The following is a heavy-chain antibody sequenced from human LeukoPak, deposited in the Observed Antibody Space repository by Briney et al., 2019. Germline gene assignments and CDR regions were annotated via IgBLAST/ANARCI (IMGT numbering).Heavy chain of an antibody. CDR2: IYYSGST. D-gene: IGHD3-10*01. CDR3: ARHELGNYYGSGSLDY. J-gene: IGHJ4*02. V-gene: IGHV4-59*08. CDR1: GGSISSYY. Sequence: SETLSLTCTVSGGSISSYYWSWIRQPPGKGLELIGYIYYSGSTNYNPSLKSRVTISVDTSKNQFSLKLSSVTAADTAVYYCARHELGNYYGSGSLDYWGRGTLVTVSS.